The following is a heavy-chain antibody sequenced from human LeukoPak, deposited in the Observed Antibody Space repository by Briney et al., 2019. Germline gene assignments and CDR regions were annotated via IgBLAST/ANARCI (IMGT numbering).Heavy chain of an antibody. CDR3: ARGDIVVVPAAYYYYGMDV. D-gene: IGHD2-2*01. CDR2: ISYDGSNK. J-gene: IGHJ6*02. Sequence: GGSLRLSCAASGFTFSNAWMSWVRQAPGKGLEWVAVISYDGSNKYYADSVKGRFTISRDNSKNTLYLQMNSLRAEDTAVYYCARGDIVVVPAAYYYYGMDVWGQGTTVTVSS. CDR1: GFTFSNAW. V-gene: IGHV3-30-3*01.